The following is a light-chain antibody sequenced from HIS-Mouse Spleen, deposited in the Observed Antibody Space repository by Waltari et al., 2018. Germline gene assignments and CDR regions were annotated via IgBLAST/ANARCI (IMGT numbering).Light chain of an antibody. Sequence: SYELTQPPSVSVSPGQTVRITCPGDALPKQYAYWYQQKPGQAPVLVIYKDSERPSGIPERFSGSSSGTTVTLTISGVQAEDEADYYCQSADSSGTYVFGGGTKLTVL. V-gene: IGLV3-25*03. CDR2: KDS. CDR1: ALPKQY. CDR3: QSADSSGTYV. J-gene: IGLJ2*01.